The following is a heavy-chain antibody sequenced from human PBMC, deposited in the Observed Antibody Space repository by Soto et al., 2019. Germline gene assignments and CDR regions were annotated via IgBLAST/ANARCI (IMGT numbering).Heavy chain of an antibody. Sequence: PGESLKISCKGSGYSFTSYWISLVRQMPGKGLEWMGRIDPSDSYTNYSPSFQGHVTISADKSISTAYLQWSSLKASDTAMYYCARLQPAAGDNDLTFDYWGQGTLVTVSS. CDR1: GYSFTSYW. V-gene: IGHV5-10-1*01. J-gene: IGHJ4*02. CDR2: IDPSDSYT. D-gene: IGHD6-13*01. CDR3: ARLQPAAGDNDLTFDY.